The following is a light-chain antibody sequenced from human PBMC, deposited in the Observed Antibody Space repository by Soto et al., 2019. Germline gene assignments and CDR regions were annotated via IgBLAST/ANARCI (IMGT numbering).Light chain of an antibody. CDR2: GAS. J-gene: IGKJ1*01. CDR1: QSVSSN. CDR3: QEYKTWT. Sequence: EIFMAQSPATLSVSRGERATLSCRASQSVSSNLAWYQQKPGQAPRLLIYGASTRATGIPARFSGSGSGTEFTLTISSLQPEDFATYHCQEYKTWTFGQGTKVDI. V-gene: IGKV3-15*01.